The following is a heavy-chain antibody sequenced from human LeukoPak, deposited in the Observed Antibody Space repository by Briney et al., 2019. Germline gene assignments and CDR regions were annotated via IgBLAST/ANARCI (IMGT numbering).Heavy chain of an antibody. D-gene: IGHD1-14*01. CDR1: GFTFSSYG. J-gene: IGHJ6*02. CDR2: IWYDGSNK. Sequence: GGSLRLSCAASGFTFSSYGMHWVRQAPGKGLEWVAVIWYDGSNKYYADSVKGRFTISRDNSKNTLYLQMNSLRAEDTAVYYCARDWPHVYYGMDVWGQGTTVTVSS. CDR3: ARDWPHVYYGMDV. V-gene: IGHV3-33*01.